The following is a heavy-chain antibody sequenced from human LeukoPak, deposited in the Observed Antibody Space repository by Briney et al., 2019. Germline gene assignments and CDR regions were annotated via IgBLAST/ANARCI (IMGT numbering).Heavy chain of an antibody. CDR3: ARDGLEPQSPYYYYGMDV. CDR1: GGTFSSYA. Sequence: ASVKVSCKASGGTFSSYAISWVRQAPGQGLEWMGGIIPIFGTANYAQKFQGRVTITADESTSTAYMGLSSLRSEGTAVYYCARDGLEPQSPYYYYGMDVWGQGTTVTVSS. V-gene: IGHV1-69*13. CDR2: IIPIFGTA. J-gene: IGHJ6*02. D-gene: IGHD1-1*01.